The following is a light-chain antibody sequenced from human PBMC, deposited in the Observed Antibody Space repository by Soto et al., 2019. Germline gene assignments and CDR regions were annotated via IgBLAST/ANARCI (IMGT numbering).Light chain of an antibody. J-gene: IGKJ4*01. CDR2: GAS. Sequence: EIVLTQSPGTLSLPPGERATLSCRASQSVSSSYLAWYQQKPGQAPRLLIYGASSRATGIPDRFSGSGSGTDFTLTISRLEPEDFEVYYCQQYGSSLLTFGGGTKVDIK. CDR3: QQYGSSLLT. V-gene: IGKV3-20*01. CDR1: QSVSSSY.